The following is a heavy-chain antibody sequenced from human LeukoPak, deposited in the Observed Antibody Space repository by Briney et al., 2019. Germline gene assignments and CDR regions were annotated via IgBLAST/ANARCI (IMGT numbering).Heavy chain of an antibody. CDR3: ARAAVAVDWFDP. V-gene: IGHV3-66*02. Sequence: GGSLRLSCAASGFTVSSNYMSWVRQAPGKGLEWVSVTYRGGSTYYADSVKGRFTISRDNSKNTLYLQMNSLSAADTAVYYCARAAVAVDWFDPCGQGTPVAVSS. CDR2: TYRGGST. J-gene: IGHJ5*02. D-gene: IGHD6-19*01. CDR1: GFTVSSNY.